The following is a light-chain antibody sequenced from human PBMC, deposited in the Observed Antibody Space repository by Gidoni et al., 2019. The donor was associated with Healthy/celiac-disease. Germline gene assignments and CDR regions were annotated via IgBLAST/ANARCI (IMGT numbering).Light chain of an antibody. CDR2: DAS. J-gene: IGKJ3*01. V-gene: IGKV1-33*01. CDR1: QDISNY. Sequence: IQMTPSPSSLSASVGDRVTITCQASQDISNYLNWYQQKPGKAPKLLIYDASNLGTGVPSRFSGSGSGTDFTFTISSLQPEDIATYFCQQYDNLPFTFGPGTKVDIK. CDR3: QQYDNLPFT.